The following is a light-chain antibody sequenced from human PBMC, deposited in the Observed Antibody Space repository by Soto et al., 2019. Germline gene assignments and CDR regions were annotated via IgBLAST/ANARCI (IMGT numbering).Light chain of an antibody. Sequence: QSVVAQPASVSWSPGQSITISGTGTSSDVGSYNLVSWYQQHPGKAPKLMIYEGSKRPSGVSNRFSGSKSGNTASLTISGLQAEDEADYYCCSYAGSLYVFGTGTKVTVL. V-gene: IGLV2-23*01. CDR1: SSDVGSYNL. J-gene: IGLJ1*01. CDR2: EGS. CDR3: CSYAGSLYV.